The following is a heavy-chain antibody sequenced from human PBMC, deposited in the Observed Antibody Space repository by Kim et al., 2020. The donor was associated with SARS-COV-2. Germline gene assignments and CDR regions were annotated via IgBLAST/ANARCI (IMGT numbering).Heavy chain of an antibody. J-gene: IGHJ4*02. CDR2: IKQDGSEK. CDR3: ARVGTTITIFGVVIRFFDY. CDR1: GFTFSSYW. V-gene: IGHV3-7*03. D-gene: IGHD3-3*01. Sequence: GGSLRLSCAASGFTFSSYWMSWVRQAPGKGLEWVANIKQDGSEKYYVDSVKGRFTISRDNAKNSLYLQMNSLRAEDTAVYYCARVGTTITIFGVVIRFFDYWAREPWSPSP.